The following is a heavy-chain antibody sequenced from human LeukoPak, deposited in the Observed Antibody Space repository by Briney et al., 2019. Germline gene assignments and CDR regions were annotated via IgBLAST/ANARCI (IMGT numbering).Heavy chain of an antibody. Sequence: PSETLSLTCAVYGGSFSGYYWSCIRQPPGKELEWMGEINHSGNTNYSPSLKSRATISVDTSKNQFSLKLNSVTAADTAVYFCAREDCSGGDCYTFDIWGRGTMVTVS. D-gene: IGHD2-15*01. CDR2: INHSGNT. CDR1: GGSFSGYY. CDR3: AREDCSGGDCYTFDI. J-gene: IGHJ3*02. V-gene: IGHV4-34*01.